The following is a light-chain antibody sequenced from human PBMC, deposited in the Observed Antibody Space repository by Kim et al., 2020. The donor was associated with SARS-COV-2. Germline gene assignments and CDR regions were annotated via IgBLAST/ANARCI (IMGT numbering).Light chain of an antibody. CDR1: IRSTHY. Sequence: LGQTVTITCHGDIRSTHYAAWYQQMPGQAPVPVNSGKNNPPTGSPDRLAGSDSGDKAYLTITGAQAEDEADYYCNSRDSSGKHLGLFGGGTKLTVL. J-gene: IGLJ2*01. CDR2: GKN. CDR3: NSRDSSGKHLGL. V-gene: IGLV3-19*01.